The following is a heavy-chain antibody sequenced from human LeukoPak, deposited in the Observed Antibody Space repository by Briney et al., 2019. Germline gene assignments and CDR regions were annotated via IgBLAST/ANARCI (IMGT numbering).Heavy chain of an antibody. Sequence: SETLSLTCTVSGASISSFYWSWIRQPPGKGLEWIGYIYYSGSTNYNPSLKGRVTISVDTSKNQFSLKLSSVTAADTAVYYCARDRGDGSHYYYGMDVWGQGTTVTVSS. V-gene: IGHV4-59*01. D-gene: IGHD3-10*01. CDR1: GASISSFY. J-gene: IGHJ6*02. CDR3: ARDRGDGSHYYYGMDV. CDR2: IYYSGST.